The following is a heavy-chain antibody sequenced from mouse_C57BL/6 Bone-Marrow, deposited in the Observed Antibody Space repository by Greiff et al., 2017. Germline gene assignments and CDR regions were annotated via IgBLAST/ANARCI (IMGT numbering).Heavy chain of an antibody. CDR1: GYTFTEYT. V-gene: IGHV1-62-2*01. D-gene: IGHD1-1*01. Sequence: VQLQQSGAELVKPGASVKLSCKASGYTFTEYTIPWVKQRSGQGLEWIGWIYPGSGSIKYNEKFKDRATLTADTSSSTVYMEMSSLTSEDSAVYSCARHEDYGSGYEAMDYWGQGTSVTVSS. J-gene: IGHJ4*01. CDR3: ARHEDYGSGYEAMDY. CDR2: IYPGSGSI.